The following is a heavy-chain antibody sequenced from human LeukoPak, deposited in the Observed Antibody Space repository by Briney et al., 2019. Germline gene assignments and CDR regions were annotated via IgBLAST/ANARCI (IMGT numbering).Heavy chain of an antibody. V-gene: IGHV3-74*01. CDR1: GFTFSHSY. J-gene: IGHJ4*02. CDR2: IDIDGNT. D-gene: IGHD1-7*01. CDR3: ARDMNYNLDY. Sequence: GGSLRLSCAASGFTFSHSYIHWVREAPEKGLVWVSRIDIDGNTVYAPPVKGRFTISRDNTKSTLYLEMNSLRAEDTAVYYCARDMNYNLDYWGAGALVTVS.